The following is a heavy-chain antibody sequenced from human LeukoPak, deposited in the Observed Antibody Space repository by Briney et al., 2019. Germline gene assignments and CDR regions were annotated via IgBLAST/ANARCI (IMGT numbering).Heavy chain of an antibody. CDR3: ARVGYYYGSGPYYYYYGMDV. Sequence: GGSLRLSCAASGFTFSSYAMSWVRQAPGKGLEWVSYISSTGGTIYYADSMKGRFTISRDNAKNSLYLQMNSLRVEDTAVYYCARVGYYYGSGPYYYYYGMDVWGQGTTVTVSS. CDR2: ISSTGGTI. V-gene: IGHV3-48*04. J-gene: IGHJ6*02. CDR1: GFTFSSYA. D-gene: IGHD3-10*01.